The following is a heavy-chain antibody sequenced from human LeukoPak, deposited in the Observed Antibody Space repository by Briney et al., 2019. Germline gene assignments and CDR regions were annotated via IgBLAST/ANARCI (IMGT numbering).Heavy chain of an antibody. V-gene: IGHV3-7*01. CDR3: ARLGYCSGGSCYPSYYFDY. CDR2: IKQDGSEK. CDR1: GFTFSSYW. Sequence: GGSLRLSCAASGFTFSSYWMSWVRQAPGKGLEWVANIKQDGSEKYYVDSVKGRFTISRDNAKNSLYLQMNSLRAEDTAVYYCARLGYCSGGSCYPSYYFDYWGQGTLVTVSS. J-gene: IGHJ4*02. D-gene: IGHD2-15*01.